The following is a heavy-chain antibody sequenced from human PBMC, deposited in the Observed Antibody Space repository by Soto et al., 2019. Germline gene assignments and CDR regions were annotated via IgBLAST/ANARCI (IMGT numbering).Heavy chain of an antibody. CDR3: ARGSGLYSSSWYGY. D-gene: IGHD6-13*01. CDR1: GVSISSYY. J-gene: IGHJ4*02. V-gene: IGHV4-4*07. Sequence: SETLSLTCTVSGVSISSYYWSWIRRPAGKGLEWIGRIYTSWSTNYNPSLKSRVTMSVDTSKNQFSLKLSSVTAADTAVYYCARGSGLYSSSWYGYWGQGTLVTVSS. CDR2: IYTSWST.